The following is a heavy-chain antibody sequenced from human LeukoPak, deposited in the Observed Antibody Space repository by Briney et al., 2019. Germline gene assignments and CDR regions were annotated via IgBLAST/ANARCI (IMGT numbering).Heavy chain of an antibody. J-gene: IGHJ6*03. V-gene: IGHV3-23*01. CDR2: ISGSGGST. CDR3: AKDGTDILTGYYINYMDV. CDR1: GFTFGDYA. D-gene: IGHD3-9*01. Sequence: GGSLRLSCTASGFTFGDYAMSWVRQAPGKGLEWVSAISGSGGSTYYADSVKGRFTISRDNSKNTLYLQMNSLRAEDTAVYYCAKDGTDILTGYYINYMDVWGKGTTVTISS.